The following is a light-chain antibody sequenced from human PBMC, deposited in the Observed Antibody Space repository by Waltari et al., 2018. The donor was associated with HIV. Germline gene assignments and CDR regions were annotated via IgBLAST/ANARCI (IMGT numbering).Light chain of an antibody. V-gene: IGLV1-47*01. CDR3: VGWDSRLRGYV. Sequence: QPPSASGAPGQRVTISCSGSSSNIENDNVYWYQQFPGAAPKLLIYKDTQRPSGVPDRFTGSKSGTSASLAIGGLRSDDEADYYCVGWDSRLRGYVFGAGTKVTVL. J-gene: IGLJ1*01. CDR2: KDT. CDR1: SSNIENDN.